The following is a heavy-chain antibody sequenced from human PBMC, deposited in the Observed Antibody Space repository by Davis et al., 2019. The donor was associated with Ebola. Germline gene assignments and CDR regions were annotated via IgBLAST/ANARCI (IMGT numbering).Heavy chain of an antibody. J-gene: IGHJ4*02. V-gene: IGHV3-11*04. CDR1: GFTFSDYY. CDR2: ISSSGSTI. D-gene: IGHD3-22*01. Sequence: GESLKISCAASGFTFSDYYMSWIRQAPGKGLEWVSYISSSGSTIYYADSEKGRFTISRDNAKNSLYLQMNSLRAEDTAVYYCAKGLVVIRDMLDYWGQGTLVTVSS. CDR3: AKGLVVIRDMLDY.